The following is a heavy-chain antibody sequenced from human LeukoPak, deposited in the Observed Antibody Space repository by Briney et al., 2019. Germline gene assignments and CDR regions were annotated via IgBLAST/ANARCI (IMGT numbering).Heavy chain of an antibody. CDR1: GFSFSDHH. Sequence: GGSLRLSCAASGFSFSDHHMSWVRQVTGKGLEWLAYISRDGNIIVYADSVKGRFTISRDNAKQSVYLEMKSLRPEDTAVYYCARYVLLMDYWGQGTLVTVS. D-gene: IGHD3-16*01. CDR2: ISRDGNII. CDR3: ARYVLLMDY. J-gene: IGHJ4*02. V-gene: IGHV3-11*01.